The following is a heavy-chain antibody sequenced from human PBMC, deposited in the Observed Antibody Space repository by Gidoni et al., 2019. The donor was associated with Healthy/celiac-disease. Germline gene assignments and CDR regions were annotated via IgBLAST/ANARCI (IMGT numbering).Heavy chain of an antibody. Sequence: QVQLVESGGGVVQPGRSLRLSCAASGFTFSRYGMHWVRQAPGKGLEWVAVIWYDGSNKYYADSVKGRFTISRDNSKNTLYLQMNSLRAEDTAVYYCARTHRQQLLYDSSGYLFDYWGQGTLVTVSS. D-gene: IGHD3-22*01. CDR2: IWYDGSNK. CDR3: ARTHRQQLLYDSSGYLFDY. J-gene: IGHJ4*02. CDR1: GFTFSRYG. V-gene: IGHV3-33*01.